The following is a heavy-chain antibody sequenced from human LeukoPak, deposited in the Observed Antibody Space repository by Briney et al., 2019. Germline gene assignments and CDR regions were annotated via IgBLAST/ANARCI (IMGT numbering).Heavy chain of an antibody. CDR2: INQDGNDK. V-gene: IGHV3-7*03. Sequence: PGGSLRLSCAASGFTFSSYSMNWVRQAPGKGLEWVANINQDGNDKYYVDSVKGRFTISRDNTKRSLFLQMNSLRAEDTAVYYCAVTRTRGDHWGQGTLVTVSS. J-gene: IGHJ4*02. CDR3: AVTRTRGDH. D-gene: IGHD2-21*01. CDR1: GFTFSSYS.